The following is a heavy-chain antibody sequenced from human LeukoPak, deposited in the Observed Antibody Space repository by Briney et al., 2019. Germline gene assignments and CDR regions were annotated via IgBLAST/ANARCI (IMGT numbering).Heavy chain of an antibody. J-gene: IGHJ4*02. V-gene: IGHV4-39*02. CDR1: GGSISSTSYY. CDR2: IYSSGST. CDR3: GRAPDY. Sequence: PSGTLSLTCAVSGGSISSTSYYWGWIRQPPGKGLEWIGSIYSSGSTYYSPSLKSRVTISEDTSKAHFSLKLSSVTAADTAVYYCGRAPDYWGQGTLVTVSS.